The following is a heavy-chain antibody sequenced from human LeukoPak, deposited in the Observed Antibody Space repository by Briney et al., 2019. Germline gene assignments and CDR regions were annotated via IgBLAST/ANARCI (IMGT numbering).Heavy chain of an antibody. Sequence: PGRSLRLSCAASGFTFSSYGMHRVRQAPGKGLEWVAVIWYDGSNKYYADSVKGRFTISRDNSKNTLYLQMNSLRAEDAAVYYCASTKTGYYYMDVWGKGTTVTVSS. CDR2: IWYDGSNK. CDR3: ASTKTGYYYMDV. CDR1: GFTFSSYG. D-gene: IGHD1-1*01. V-gene: IGHV3-33*01. J-gene: IGHJ6*03.